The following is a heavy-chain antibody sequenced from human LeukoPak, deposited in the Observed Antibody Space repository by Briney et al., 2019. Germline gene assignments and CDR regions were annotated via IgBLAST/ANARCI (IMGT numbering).Heavy chain of an antibody. CDR1: GYTFTGYY. J-gene: IGHJ4*02. D-gene: IGHD3-3*01. CDR2: INPNSGNT. CDR3: ARGYDFWSGYFPFDY. Sequence: GASVKVSCKASGYTFTGYYMHWVRQAPGQGLEWMGWINPNSGNTGYAQKFQGRVTITRNTSISTAYMELSSLRSEDTAVYYCARGYDFWSGYFPFDYWGQGTLVTVSS. V-gene: IGHV1-8*03.